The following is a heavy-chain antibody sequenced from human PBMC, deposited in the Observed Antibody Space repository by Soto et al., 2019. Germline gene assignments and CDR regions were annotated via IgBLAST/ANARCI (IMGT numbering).Heavy chain of an antibody. D-gene: IGHD3-10*01. J-gene: IGHJ5*02. CDR1: GGSISSSSYY. Sequence: SETLSLTCTVSGGSISSSSYYWGWIRQPPGKGLEWIGSIYYSGSTYYNPSLKSRVTISVDTSKNQFSLSLSSVTAADTAVYYCASGAPDYYGSGSYYLESQNWFDPWGQGTLVTVSS. CDR3: ASGAPDYYGSGSYYLESQNWFDP. V-gene: IGHV4-39*01. CDR2: IYYSGST.